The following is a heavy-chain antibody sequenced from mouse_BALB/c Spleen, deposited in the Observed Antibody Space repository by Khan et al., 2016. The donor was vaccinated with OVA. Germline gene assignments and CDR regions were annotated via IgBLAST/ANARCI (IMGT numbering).Heavy chain of an antibody. CDR3: ARWFAY. CDR1: GYSITSGYG. Sequence: VQLKESGPGLVKPSQSLSLTCTVTGYSITSGYGWNWIRQFPGNKLEWMGYISYSGSTSYLPSLKSRISITRDTSKNQFFLQLNSVTTEDSATYYCARWFAYWGQGTLVTVS. CDR2: ISYSGST. J-gene: IGHJ3*01. V-gene: IGHV3-2*02.